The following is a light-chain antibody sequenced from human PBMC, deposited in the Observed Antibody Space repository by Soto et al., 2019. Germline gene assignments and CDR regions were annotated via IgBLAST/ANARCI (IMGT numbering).Light chain of an antibody. CDR1: SSDVGRYNL. V-gene: IGLV2-23*02. CDR3: CSYVGSGTFNV. CDR2: EVI. J-gene: IGLJ1*01. Sequence: QSSLTQPASVSGSPGQSITISCTGTSSDVGRYNLVSWYQQHPGQVPKLMIYEVIKRPSGVSDRFSGSKSGNTASLTISGLQAEDEADYYCCSYVGSGTFNVFGTGTKVTVL.